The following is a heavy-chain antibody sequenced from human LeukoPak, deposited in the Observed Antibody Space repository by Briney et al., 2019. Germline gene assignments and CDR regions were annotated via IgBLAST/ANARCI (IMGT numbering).Heavy chain of an antibody. CDR2: INSDGSWT. CDR1: GFTFSLYA. V-gene: IGHV3-74*01. D-gene: IGHD2/OR15-2a*01. Sequence: GGSLRLSCAASGFTFSLYAMSWVRQAPGKGLVWVSHINSDGSWTSYADSVKGRFTISKDNAKNTVYLQMNSLKAEDTAVYYCVSFYETYWGRGTLVTVSS. J-gene: IGHJ4*02. CDR3: VSFYETY.